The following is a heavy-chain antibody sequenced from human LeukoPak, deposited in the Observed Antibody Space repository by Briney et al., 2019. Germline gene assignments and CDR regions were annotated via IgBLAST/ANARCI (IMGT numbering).Heavy chain of an antibody. CDR3: ARDQLYYDGSGYAFDI. CDR2: IYYSGST. J-gene: IGHJ3*02. D-gene: IGHD3-22*01. V-gene: IGHV4-59*01. CDR1: GGSISSYY. Sequence: SETLSLTCTVSGGSISSYYWSWIRQPPGKGLEWIGYIYYSGSTNYNPSLKSRVTISVDTSKNQFSLKLSSVTAADTAVYYCARDQLYYDGSGYAFDIWGQGTMVTVSS.